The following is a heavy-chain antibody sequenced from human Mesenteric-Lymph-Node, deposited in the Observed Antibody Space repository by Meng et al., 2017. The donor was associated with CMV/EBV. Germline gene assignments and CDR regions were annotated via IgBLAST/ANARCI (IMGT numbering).Heavy chain of an antibody. CDR2: INPNSGGT. J-gene: IGHJ5*02. D-gene: IGHD3-10*01. Sequence: YTFAGYYMHWVRQAPGQGLEWVGRINPNSGGTKYAQKFQGRVTMTRDTSISTAYMELSRLRSDDTAVYYCARDLGRFGELSDIWFDPWGQGTLVTVSS. CDR3: ARDLGRFGELSDIWFDP. CDR1: YTFAGYY. V-gene: IGHV1-2*06.